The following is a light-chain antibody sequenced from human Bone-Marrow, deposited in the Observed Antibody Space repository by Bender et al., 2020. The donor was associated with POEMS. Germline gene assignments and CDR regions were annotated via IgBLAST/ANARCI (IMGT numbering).Light chain of an antibody. J-gene: IGLJ3*02. V-gene: IGLV2-14*01. CDR1: SSDVGGYNY. CDR3: SSYTSSSTWV. Sequence: QSALTQPASVSGSPGQPITISCSGTSSDVGGYNYVSWYQQHPGKAPKLMIYDVSNRPSGVSNRFSGSKSGNTASLTISGLQAEDEADDYCSSYTSSSTWVFGGGTKLTVL. CDR2: DVS.